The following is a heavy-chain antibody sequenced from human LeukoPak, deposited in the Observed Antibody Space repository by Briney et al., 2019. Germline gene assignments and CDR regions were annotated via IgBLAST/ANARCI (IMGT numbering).Heavy chain of an antibody. J-gene: IGHJ4*02. CDR2: IYYSGST. CDR1: GGSISSYY. D-gene: IGHD3-22*01. Sequence: SETLSLTCTVSGGSISSYYWSWIRQPPGKGLEWIGYIYYSGSTNYNPSLKSRVTISVDTSKNQFSLKLSSVTAADTAVYFCARIVVVKIDYWGQGTLVTVSS. V-gene: IGHV4-59*01. CDR3: ARIVVVKIDY.